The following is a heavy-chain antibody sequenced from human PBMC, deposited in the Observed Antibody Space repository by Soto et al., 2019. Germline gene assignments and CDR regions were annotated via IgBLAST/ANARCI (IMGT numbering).Heavy chain of an antibody. Sequence: PSETLSLTCTVSGGSISSYYWSWIRQPPGKGLEWIGYIYYSGGTNYNPSLKSRVTISVDTSKNQFSLKLSSVTAEDTAVYYCARSDGRYWGQGTLVTVSS. J-gene: IGHJ4*02. CDR1: GGSISSYY. CDR3: ARSDGRY. V-gene: IGHV4-59*01. CDR2: IYYSGGT.